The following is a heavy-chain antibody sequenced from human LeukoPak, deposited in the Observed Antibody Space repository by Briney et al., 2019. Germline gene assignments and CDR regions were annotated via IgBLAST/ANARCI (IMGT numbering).Heavy chain of an antibody. V-gene: IGHV4-4*07. CDR3: ARENSGSYREFDY. CDR1: GGSISSYY. J-gene: IGHJ4*02. CDR2: IYTSGST. Sequence: PSETLSLTCTVSGGSISSYYWIWIRQPAGKGLEWIGSIYTSGSTNYNASLKSRVSMSVDTSKNQFSLKLSSVTAADTAVFCCARENSGSYREFDYWGQGTMVTVSS. D-gene: IGHD1-26*01.